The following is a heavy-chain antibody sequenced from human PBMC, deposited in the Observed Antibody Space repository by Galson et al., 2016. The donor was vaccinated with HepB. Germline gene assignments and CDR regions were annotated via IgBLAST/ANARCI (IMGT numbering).Heavy chain of an antibody. V-gene: IGHV4-30-2*01. D-gene: IGHD3-10*01. J-gene: IGHJ4*02. CDR1: GDSISSGGYS. CDR2: IRSHSGTT. Sequence: TLSLTCVVSGDSISSGGYSWSWIRQPPGKGLEWIGNIRSHSGTTYYNPSLKSRVTISVEKSKNQSSLKLTSVTAADTAVYYCARGGGFGECAHWGQGTLVTVSS. CDR3: ARGGGFGECAH.